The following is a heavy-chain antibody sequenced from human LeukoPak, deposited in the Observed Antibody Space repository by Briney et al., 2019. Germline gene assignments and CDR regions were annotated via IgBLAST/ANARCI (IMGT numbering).Heavy chain of an antibody. D-gene: IGHD2-2*01. V-gene: IGHV6-1*01. CDR2: TYYRSTWYN. CDR3: ARRLTQYDCFDP. Sequence: SETLSLTCAISGDSVSSNSVTWNWIRQSPSRGLEWLGRTYYRSTWYNDYAVSVRGRITVNPDTSKNQFSLHLNSVTPEDTAVYYCARRLTQYDCFDPWGQGILVTVSS. CDR1: GDSVSSNSVT. J-gene: IGHJ5*02.